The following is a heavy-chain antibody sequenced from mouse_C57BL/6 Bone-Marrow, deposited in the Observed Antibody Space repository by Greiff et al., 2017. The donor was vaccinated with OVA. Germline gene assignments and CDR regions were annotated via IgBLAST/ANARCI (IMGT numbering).Heavy chain of an antibody. D-gene: IGHD2-12*01. Sequence: QVQLQQSGAELVRPGSSVKLSCKASGYTFTSYWMDWVKQRPGQGLEWIGNIYPSDSETHYNQKFKDKATLTVDKSSSTAYMQLSSLTSEDSAVYYCARGGYYKCAMDYWGQGTSVTVSS. CDR2: IYPSDSET. J-gene: IGHJ4*01. V-gene: IGHV1-61*01. CDR1: GYTFTSYW. CDR3: ARGGYYKCAMDY.